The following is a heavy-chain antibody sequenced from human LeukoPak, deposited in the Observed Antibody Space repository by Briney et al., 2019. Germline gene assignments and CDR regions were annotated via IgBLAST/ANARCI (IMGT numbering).Heavy chain of an antibody. D-gene: IGHD1-26*01. Sequence: ASVKVSCKASGYTLSNYALSWMRQAPGQGLEWMGWISAYNGNTNYAQKLQGRVTMTTDTSTSTAYMELRSLRSDDTAVYYCARTMGATGAFDYWGQGTLVTVSS. CDR2: ISAYNGNT. CDR3: ARTMGATGAFDY. V-gene: IGHV1-18*01. CDR1: GYTLSNYA. J-gene: IGHJ4*02.